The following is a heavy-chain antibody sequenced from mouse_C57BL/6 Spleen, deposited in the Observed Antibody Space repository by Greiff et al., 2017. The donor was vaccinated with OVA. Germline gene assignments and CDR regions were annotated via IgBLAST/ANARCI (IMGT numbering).Heavy chain of an antibody. CDR1: GYTFTDYD. Sequence: QVQLKQSGAELVRPGASVTLSCKASGYTFTDYDMHWVKQTPVHGLDWIGAIDPETGGPAYNQQFKGKAILTADNSSSTAYLELRSLTSEDSAVYYCTREGSSCFAWVAYWGQGTLVTVSA. CDR2: IDPETGGP. V-gene: IGHV1-15*01. D-gene: IGHD3-2*02. J-gene: IGHJ3*01. CDR3: TREGSSCFAWVAY.